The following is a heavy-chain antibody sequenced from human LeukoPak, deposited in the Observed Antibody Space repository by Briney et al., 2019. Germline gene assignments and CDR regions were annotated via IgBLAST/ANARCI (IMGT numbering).Heavy chain of an antibody. CDR2: ISRSSSTI. V-gene: IGHV3-48*02. CDR3: AREWVGYCSSTSCGG. D-gene: IGHD2-2*01. Sequence: GGSLRLSCAAPGITFSSYSMNWVRQAPGKGLEWVSYISRSSSTIYYADSVKGRFTISRDNAKNSLYLQMNSLRDEDTAVYYCAREWVGYCSSTSCGGWGQGTLVTVSS. J-gene: IGHJ4*02. CDR1: GITFSSYS.